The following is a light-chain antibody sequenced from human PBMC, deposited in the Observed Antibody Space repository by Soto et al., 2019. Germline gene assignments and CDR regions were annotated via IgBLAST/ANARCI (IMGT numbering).Light chain of an antibody. V-gene: IGLV2-14*01. CDR1: SSDVGGYNY. CDR2: DVS. CDR3: SSYTPSNTRQIV. Sequence: QSVLTQPASVSGSPGQSITLSCTGTSSDVGGYNYVSWYQQHPGKAPKFMIYDVSNRPSGVSNRFSGSKSGNTASLTISGLQAEEEADYYCSSYTPSNTRQIVFGTGTKVTVL. J-gene: IGLJ1*01.